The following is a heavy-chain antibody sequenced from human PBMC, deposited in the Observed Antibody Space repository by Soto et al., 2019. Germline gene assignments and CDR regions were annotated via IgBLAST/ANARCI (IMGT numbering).Heavy chain of an antibody. D-gene: IGHD6-19*01. J-gene: IGHJ4*02. CDR1: GGSISSGGYY. Sequence: QVQLQESGPGLVKPSQTLSLTCTVSGGSISSGGYYWSWIRQQPGKGMEWLGYIYYSGSTYYNPSLKKGLTISVDTSKNQFSLKLSSVTAADTAVYYCSRGDAEWLVGWGDYWGQGTLVTVSS. V-gene: IGHV4-31*03. CDR2: IYYSGST. CDR3: SRGDAEWLVGWGDY.